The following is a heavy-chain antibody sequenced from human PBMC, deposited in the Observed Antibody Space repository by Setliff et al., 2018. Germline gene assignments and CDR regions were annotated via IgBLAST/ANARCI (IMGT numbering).Heavy chain of an antibody. CDR2: MNPNSDNT. CDR1: GYTFTSHD. D-gene: IGHD3-22*01. Sequence: ASVKVSCKASGYTFTSHDINWVRQATGQGLEWMGWMNPNSDNTGYAQKFRGRVTMTRNTSASTAYMELSSLRSEDTAVYYCARDQSLDTMMNDYWGQGTLVTVSS. CDR3: ARDQSLDTMMNDY. J-gene: IGHJ4*02. V-gene: IGHV1-8*01.